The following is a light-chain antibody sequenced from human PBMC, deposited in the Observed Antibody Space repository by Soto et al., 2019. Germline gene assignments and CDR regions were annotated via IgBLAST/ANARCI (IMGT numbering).Light chain of an antibody. CDR2: DAS. V-gene: IGKV1-5*01. Sequence: DIQMTQSPSTLSASVGDRVTITCRASQNVNSWVAWYQQKPGKAPKFLIYDASNLESGVPSRFSGRGSGTEFTLTINSLQPDDFANYYCQRYNSNSRTFGQGTRV. CDR3: QRYNSNSRT. J-gene: IGKJ1*01. CDR1: QNVNSW.